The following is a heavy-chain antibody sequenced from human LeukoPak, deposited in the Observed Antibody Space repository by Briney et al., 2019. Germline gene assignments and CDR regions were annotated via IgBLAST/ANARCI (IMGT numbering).Heavy chain of an antibody. D-gene: IGHD2-2*01. V-gene: IGHV4-30-2*01. CDR2: IYHSGST. J-gene: IGHJ4*02. CDR3: ATTDCSTSCYSDNYFDY. Sequence: SQTLSLTCTVSGGSISSGGYYWSWIRQPPGKGLEWIGYIYHSGSTYYNPSLKSRVTISVDRSKNQFSLKLSSVTAADTAVYYCATTDCSTSCYSDNYFDYWGQGTLVTVSS. CDR1: GGSISSGGYY.